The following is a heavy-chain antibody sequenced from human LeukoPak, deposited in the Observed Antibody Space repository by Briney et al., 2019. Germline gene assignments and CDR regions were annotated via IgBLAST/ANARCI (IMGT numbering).Heavy chain of an antibody. Sequence: SQTLSLTCALSGDSFSSNSAIWDWIRQSPPRGLEWLVRAYYRSKWYIEYAASVQSRITINPDTSKNQFSLQLNSVTPEDTAVYYCARGAFGGIRDGMDVWGQGTTVTVSS. J-gene: IGHJ6*02. CDR1: GDSFSSNSAI. V-gene: IGHV6-1*01. CDR3: ARGAFGGIRDGMDV. D-gene: IGHD3-16*01. CDR2: AYYRSKWYI.